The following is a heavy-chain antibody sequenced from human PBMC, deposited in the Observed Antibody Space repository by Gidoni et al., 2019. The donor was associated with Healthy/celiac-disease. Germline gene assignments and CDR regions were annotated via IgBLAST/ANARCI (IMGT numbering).Heavy chain of an antibody. CDR2: LWYDGSNT. J-gene: IGHJ3*02. V-gene: IGHV3-33*01. CDR1: GVTFSSYG. Sequence: QVQMVESGGGGVEPGRARRLAGAASGVTFSSYGMPWVRQAPGKGREWVSVLWYDGSNTYYADSVKGRFTISRDNSKNTLYLQMNSLSAEATAVYYCARDRSSSWTDAFDIWGQGTMVTVSS. CDR3: ARDRSSSWTDAFDI. D-gene: IGHD6-13*01.